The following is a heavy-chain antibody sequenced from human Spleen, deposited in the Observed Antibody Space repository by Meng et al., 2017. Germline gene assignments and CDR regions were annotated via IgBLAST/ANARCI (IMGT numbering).Heavy chain of an antibody. CDR3: AHGRVSSWVGYFQH. CDR1: GFSLSTSGVG. V-gene: IGHV2-5*01. J-gene: IGHJ1*01. Sequence: ILLKESGPSLMTPTQTLTLTYTFSGFSLSTSGVGVGWIRQPPGKALEWLALIYWNGDKRYSPSLKSRLTITKDTSKNQVVLTMTNMDPVDTATYFCAHGRVSSWVGYFQHWGQGTLVTVSS. D-gene: IGHD6-13*01. CDR2: IYWNGDK.